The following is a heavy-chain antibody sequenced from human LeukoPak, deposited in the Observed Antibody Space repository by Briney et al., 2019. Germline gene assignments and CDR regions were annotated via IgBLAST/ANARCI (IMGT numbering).Heavy chain of an antibody. Sequence: ATVKISCKVSGYTFTDYYMHWVQQAPGKGLEWMGLVDPEDGETIYAEKFQGGVTITADTSTDTAYMELSSLRSEDTAVYYCATDPLSMTRYYFDYWGQGTLVTVSS. V-gene: IGHV1-69-2*01. CDR1: GYTFTDYY. CDR2: VDPEDGET. CDR3: ATDPLSMTRYYFDY. J-gene: IGHJ4*02. D-gene: IGHD2-8*01.